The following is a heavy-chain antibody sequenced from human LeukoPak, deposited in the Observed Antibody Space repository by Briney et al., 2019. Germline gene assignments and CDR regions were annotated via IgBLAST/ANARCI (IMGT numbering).Heavy chain of an antibody. CDR1: GYTFTGYY. D-gene: IGHD2-2*01. Sequence: ASVKVSCKASGYTFTGYYMHWVRQAPGQGLEWMGWINPNSGGTNYAQKFQGRVTMTRDTSNSTAYMELSRLRSDDTAVYYCARVRGYCSSTSCATYGAFDIWGQGTVVTVSS. CDR3: ARVRGYCSSTSCATYGAFDI. J-gene: IGHJ3*02. CDR2: INPNSGGT. V-gene: IGHV1-2*02.